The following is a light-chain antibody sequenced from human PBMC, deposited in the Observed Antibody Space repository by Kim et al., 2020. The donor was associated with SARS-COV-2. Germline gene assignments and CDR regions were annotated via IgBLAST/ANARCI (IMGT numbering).Light chain of an antibody. CDR2: GAS. CDR3: QQYNNSPRT. J-gene: IGKJ1*01. Sequence: EILMTQSPATLSVSPGERATLSCRASQSVSSNLAWYQQKPGQAPRLLIYGASTRATGIPARFSGSGSGTEFTLTISSLQSEDFALYFCQQYNNSPRTFGQGTKLDIK. CDR1: QSVSSN. V-gene: IGKV3-15*01.